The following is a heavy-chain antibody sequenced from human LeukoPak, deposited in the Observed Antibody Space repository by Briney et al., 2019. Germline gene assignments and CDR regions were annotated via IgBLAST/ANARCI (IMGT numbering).Heavy chain of an antibody. Sequence: SETLSLTCTASGGSISSSSYYWGWIRQPPGKGLEWIGSIYYSGSTYYNPSLKSRVTISVDTSKNQFSLKLSSVTAADTAVYYCARGGCGGSCSTGYEYFDYWGQGTLVTVSS. CDR3: ARGGCGGSCSTGYEYFDY. D-gene: IGHD2-15*01. CDR2: IYYSGST. V-gene: IGHV4-39*07. J-gene: IGHJ4*02. CDR1: GGSISSSSYY.